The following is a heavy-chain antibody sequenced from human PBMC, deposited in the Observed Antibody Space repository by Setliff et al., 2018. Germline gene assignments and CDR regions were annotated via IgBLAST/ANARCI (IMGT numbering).Heavy chain of an antibody. D-gene: IGHD3-22*01. J-gene: IGHJ4*02. CDR3: ARRPPPPNYFDIGALDS. Sequence: SVKVSCKASGGPLNSYSFSWVRQAPGQGLEWMGRIIPVLDITRYSQKFQGRVTITADKSTGIIYMELTSLRSDDTAGYFCARRPPPPNYFDIGALDSWGQGTLVTVSS. CDR1: GGPLNSYS. V-gene: IGHV1-69*02. CDR2: IIPVLDIT.